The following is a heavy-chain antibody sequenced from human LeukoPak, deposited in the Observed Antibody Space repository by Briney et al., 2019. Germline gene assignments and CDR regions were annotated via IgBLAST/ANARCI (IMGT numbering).Heavy chain of an antibody. V-gene: IGHV4-39*01. J-gene: IGHJ6*02. CDR2: IYRRGST. CDR1: GASISSSDSY. CDR3: ARHVQDLGIKV. Sequence: YETLPLTCTVSGASISSSDSYWSCIRQPPGKGLEWIGSIYRRGSTSYNPSLKSRVTVSEDMSKNHFSLRLSSVTAADTAVYYCARHVQDLGIKVWGQGTTVTVSS.